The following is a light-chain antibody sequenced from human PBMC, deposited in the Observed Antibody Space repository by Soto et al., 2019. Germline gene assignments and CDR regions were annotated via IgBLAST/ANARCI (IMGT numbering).Light chain of an antibody. CDR2: KIS. CDR3: MQGTHWPYT. CDR1: QSLVYSDGNTF. J-gene: IGKJ2*01. Sequence: AVLTQSPLSLPVTLGQAASISCRSSQSLVYSDGNTFLNWFQQRPGQPPRRLIYKISDRDSGVPDRFAGRASGTEFTLEISRVEAEDVGLYYCMQGTHWPYTFGQGTKLEIK. V-gene: IGKV2-30*01.